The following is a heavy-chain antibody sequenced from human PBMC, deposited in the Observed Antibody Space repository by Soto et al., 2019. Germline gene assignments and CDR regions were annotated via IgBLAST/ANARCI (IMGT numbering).Heavy chain of an antibody. CDR2: IWYDGSNK. Sequence: GGSLRLSCAASGFTFSSYGMHWVRQAPGKGLEWVAVIWYDGSNKYYADSVKGRFTISRDNSKNTLYLQMNSLRAEDTAVYYCARGFHGDYYGSVSFRYDYHYYHMDVWGKGITVTVS. D-gene: IGHD3-10*01. J-gene: IGHJ6*03. CDR3: ARGFHGDYYGSVSFRYDYHYYHMDV. V-gene: IGHV3-33*01. CDR1: GFTFSSYG.